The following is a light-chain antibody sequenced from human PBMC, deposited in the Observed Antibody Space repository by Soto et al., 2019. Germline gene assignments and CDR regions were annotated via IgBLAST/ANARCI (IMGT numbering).Light chain of an antibody. Sequence: DIQMTQSPSSLSASVGDRVTITCRASQTIINYLNWYQQKPGKAPRLLIYASSLQSGVPSRFSGSGSGTDFTLTISSLQPEDFATYYCQQYNAWPRTFGQGTKVDIK. V-gene: IGKV1-39*01. CDR2: AS. J-gene: IGKJ1*01. CDR1: QTIINY. CDR3: QQYNAWPRT.